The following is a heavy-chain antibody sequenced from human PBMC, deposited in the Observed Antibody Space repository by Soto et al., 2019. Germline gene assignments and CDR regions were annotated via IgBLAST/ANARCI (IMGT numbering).Heavy chain of an antibody. CDR2: IYHSGST. V-gene: IGHV4-4*02. CDR1: GGSISSSNW. Sequence: SETLSLTCAVSGGSISSSNWWSWVRQPPGKGLEWIGEIYHSGSTNYNPSLKSRVTISVDKSKNQFSLKLSSVAAADTAVYYCARGTKYYYDSSGYYYTHYYYYSYGMDVWGQGTTVT. J-gene: IGHJ6*02. D-gene: IGHD3-22*01. CDR3: ARGTKYYYDSSGYYYTHYYYYSYGMDV.